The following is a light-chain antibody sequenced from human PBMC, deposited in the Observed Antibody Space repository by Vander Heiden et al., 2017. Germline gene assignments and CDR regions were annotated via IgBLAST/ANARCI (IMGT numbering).Light chain of an antibody. Sequence: DIQFTHPPSFMSASVGDRVTITCRASQGISSYLAWYQQKPGKAPKLLIYAASTLQSGVPSRFSGSGSGTEFTLTISSLQPEDFATYYCQQLNTYPPTFGGGTKVEFE. V-gene: IGKV1-9*01. CDR2: AAS. J-gene: IGKJ4*01. CDR1: QGISSY. CDR3: QQLNTYPPT.